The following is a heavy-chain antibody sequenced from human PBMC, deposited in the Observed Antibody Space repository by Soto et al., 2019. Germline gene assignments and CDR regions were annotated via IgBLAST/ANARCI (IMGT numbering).Heavy chain of an antibody. J-gene: IGHJ6*02. CDR1: GYTFTSYG. Sequence: GASVKVSCKASGYTFTSYGISWVQQAPGQGLEWMGWISAYNGNTNYAQKLQGRVTMTTDTSTSTAYMELRSLRSDDTAVYYCARETMTDYYYYGMDVWGQGTTVTVSS. CDR2: ISAYNGNT. V-gene: IGHV1-18*04. CDR3: ARETMTDYYYYGMDV.